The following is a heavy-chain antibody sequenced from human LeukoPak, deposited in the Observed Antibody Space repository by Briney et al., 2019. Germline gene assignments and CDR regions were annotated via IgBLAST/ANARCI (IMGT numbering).Heavy chain of an antibody. D-gene: IGHD3-22*01. Sequence: GGSLRLSCAASGFTFSSYSMNWVSQAPGKGLEWVSSISSSSRYIYYGDSVKGRFTISRDNAKNSLYLQMNSLRAEDTAVYYCARGTYYYDGSGYYRHKYFDCWGQGTLVTVSS. CDR3: ARGTYYYDGSGYYRHKYFDC. V-gene: IGHV3-21*01. CDR2: ISSSSRYI. J-gene: IGHJ4*02. CDR1: GFTFSSYS.